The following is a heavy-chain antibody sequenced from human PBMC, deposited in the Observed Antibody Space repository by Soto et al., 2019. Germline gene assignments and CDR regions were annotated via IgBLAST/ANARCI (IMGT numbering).Heavy chain of an antibody. V-gene: IGHV1-2*02. Sequence: ASVKVSCKASGYTFTGYYMHWVRQAPGQGLEWMGWINPNSGGTNYAQMFQGRVTMTRDTSISTAFMELSRLRSDDTAVYYCARRSRGNNHQAYWGRGTLVTVSS. CDR2: INPNSGGT. J-gene: IGHJ4*02. CDR3: ARRSRGNNHQAY. CDR1: GYTFTGYY. D-gene: IGHD2-2*01.